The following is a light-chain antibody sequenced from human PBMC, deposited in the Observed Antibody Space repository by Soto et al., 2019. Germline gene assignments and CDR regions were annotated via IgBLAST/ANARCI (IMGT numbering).Light chain of an antibody. CDR3: QQYYRTPRT. CDR2: WAS. V-gene: IGKV4-1*01. Sequence: DIVMTQSPDSLAVSLGERATINCRSSQSVLYSSNNKNYLAWFQQKPGQPPKLLIYWASTRESGVPDRFSGGGSGRDFSLTISSLQAEDVAVYYCQQYYRTPRTFGQGTKVEIK. CDR1: QSVLYSSNNKNY. J-gene: IGKJ1*01.